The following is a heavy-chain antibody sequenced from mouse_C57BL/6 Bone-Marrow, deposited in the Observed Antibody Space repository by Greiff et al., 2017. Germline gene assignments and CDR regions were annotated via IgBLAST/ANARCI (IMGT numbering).Heavy chain of an antibody. J-gene: IGHJ3*01. V-gene: IGHV1-19*01. D-gene: IGHD2-3*01. Sequence: EVKLMESGPVLVKPGASVKMSCKASGYTFTDYYMNWVKQSHGKSLEWIGVINPYNGGTSYNQKFKGKATLTVDKSSSTAYMELNSLTSEDSAVYYCAGYDGSLWFAYWGQGTLVTVSA. CDR1: GYTFTDYY. CDR2: INPYNGGT. CDR3: AGYDGSLWFAY.